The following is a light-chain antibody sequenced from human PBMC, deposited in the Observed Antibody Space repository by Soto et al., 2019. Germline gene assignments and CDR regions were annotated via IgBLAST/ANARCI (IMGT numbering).Light chain of an antibody. CDR1: QSVSSY. CDR2: DAS. Sequence: EIVLTQSPATLSLSPGERATLSCRASQSVSSYLGWYQKKPGQAPRLLIYDASNRATGIPARFSGSGSGTDFTLTISNLQAEDVAVYHCQQYHSNPELTFGGGTKVEIK. CDR3: QQYHSNPELT. J-gene: IGKJ4*01. V-gene: IGKV3-11*01.